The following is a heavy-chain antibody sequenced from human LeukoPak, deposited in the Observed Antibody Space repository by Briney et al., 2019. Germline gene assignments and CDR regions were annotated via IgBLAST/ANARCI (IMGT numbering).Heavy chain of an antibody. CDR1: GVSFVRFA. J-gene: IGHJ4*02. V-gene: IGHV3-23*01. CDR2: IRGNGVT. Sequence: GGSLGLSFPASGVSFVRFARSWFRQGPARGLEWVSSIRGNGVTFYADSVKGRFTLSSDSSRNTVYFQLNNLRVEDTAIYYCAKASWVSSTDAVRWGQGTLVTVSS. D-gene: IGHD3-16*01. CDR3: AKASWVSSTDAVR.